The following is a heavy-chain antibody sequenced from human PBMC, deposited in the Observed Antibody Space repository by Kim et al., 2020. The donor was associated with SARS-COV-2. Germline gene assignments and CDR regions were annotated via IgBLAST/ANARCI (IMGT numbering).Heavy chain of an antibody. D-gene: IGHD3-9*01. J-gene: IGHJ6*02. CDR3: ASAVGLTIPYGMDV. Sequence: SPSFQGQVTISADKSISTAYLQWSSLKASDTAMYYCASAVGLTIPYGMDVWGQGTTVTVSS. V-gene: IGHV5-51*01.